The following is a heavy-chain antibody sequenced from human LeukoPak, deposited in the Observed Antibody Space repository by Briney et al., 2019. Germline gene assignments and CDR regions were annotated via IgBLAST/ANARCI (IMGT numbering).Heavy chain of an antibody. D-gene: IGHD6-13*01. CDR2: ISYDGSNK. Sequence: PGGSLRLSCAASGFTFSSYAMHWVRQAPGKGLEWVAVISYDGSNKYYADSVKGRFTISRDNSKNTLYLQMNSLRAEDTAVYYCARDARSIAAAGTEGRYFDYWGQGTLVTVSS. V-gene: IGHV3-30-3*01. CDR3: ARDARSIAAAGTEGRYFDY. CDR1: GFTFSSYA. J-gene: IGHJ4*02.